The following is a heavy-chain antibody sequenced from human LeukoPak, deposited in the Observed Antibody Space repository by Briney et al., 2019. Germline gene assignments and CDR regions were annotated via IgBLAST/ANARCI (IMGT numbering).Heavy chain of an antibody. V-gene: IGHV1-69*13. J-gene: IGHJ4*02. CDR1: GGTFSSYA. Sequence: SVKVSCKASGGTFSSYANSWVRQAPGQGLEWMGGIIPIFGTANYAQKFQGRVTITADESTSTAYMELSSLRSEDTAVYYCARGSIVGATADYWGQGTLVTVSS. D-gene: IGHD1-26*01. CDR3: ARGSIVGATADY. CDR2: IIPIFGTA.